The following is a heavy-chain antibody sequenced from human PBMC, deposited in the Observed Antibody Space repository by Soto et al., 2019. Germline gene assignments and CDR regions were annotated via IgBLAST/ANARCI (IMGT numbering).Heavy chain of an antibody. CDR1: VGNFSSYA. J-gene: IGHJ1*01. V-gene: IGHV1-69*13. CDR3: AREYGDYSLQH. Sequence: SVKVSCKASVGNFSSYAISWVRQAPGQGLEWMGGIIPIFGTANYAQKFQGRVTITADESTSTAYMELSSLRSEDTAVYYCAREYGDYSLQHWGQGTLVTVSS. CDR2: IIPIFGTA. D-gene: IGHD4-17*01.